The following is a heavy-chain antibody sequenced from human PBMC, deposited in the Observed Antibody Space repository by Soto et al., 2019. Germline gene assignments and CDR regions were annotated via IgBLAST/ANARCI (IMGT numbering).Heavy chain of an antibody. V-gene: IGHV4-30-4*08. Sequence: SETLSLTCTVSGDSISSYYWSWIRQPPGKGLEWIGYIYYSGSTYYNPSLKSRVTISVDTSKNQFSLKLSSVTAADTAVYYCARDSGYYFDYWGQGTLVTVSS. CDR3: ARDSGYYFDY. D-gene: IGHD5-12*01. J-gene: IGHJ4*02. CDR2: IYYSGST. CDR1: GDSISSYY.